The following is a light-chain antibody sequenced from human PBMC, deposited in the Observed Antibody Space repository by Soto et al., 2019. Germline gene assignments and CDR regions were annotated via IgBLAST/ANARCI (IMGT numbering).Light chain of an antibody. CDR1: QTVSSN. CDR3: HLYNNYSVA. J-gene: IGKJ1*01. CDR2: NAS. Sequence: EIVMTQSPATLSVSPGERATLSCTASQTVSSNLAWYQQKPGQAPKLLIYNASTRKTGIPARFSGSGSGTEFTLTISSRQPDDFATYYCHLYNNYSVAFRRGTKVDIK. V-gene: IGKV3-15*01.